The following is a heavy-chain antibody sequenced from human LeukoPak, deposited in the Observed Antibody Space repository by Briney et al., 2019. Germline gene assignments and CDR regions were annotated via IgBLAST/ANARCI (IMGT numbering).Heavy chain of an antibody. CDR1: GGSISSGDYY. CDR3: ARTSLGGAWFDP. D-gene: IGHD3-10*01. J-gene: IGHJ5*02. CDR2: IYYNGST. Sequence: SGTLSLTCTVSGGSISSGDYYWRWIRQPPGKGLEWIGYIYYNGSTYYNPSLKSRVTISVDTSRNQFSLKLSSVTAADTAVYYCARTSLGGAWFDPWGQGTLVTVSS. V-gene: IGHV4-30-4*08.